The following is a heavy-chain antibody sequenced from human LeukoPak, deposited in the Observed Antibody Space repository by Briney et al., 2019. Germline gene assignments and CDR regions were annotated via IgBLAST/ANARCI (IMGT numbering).Heavy chain of an antibody. V-gene: IGHV1-69*13. Sequence: SVKVSCKASGGTFSSYAISWVRQAPGQGLEWMGGIIPIFGTANYAQKFQGRVTITADESTSTAYMELSSLRSEDTAVYYCARVLPDRSEFDYWGQGTLVTVSS. J-gene: IGHJ4*02. CDR3: ARVLPDRSEFDY. CDR1: GGTFSSYA. CDR2: IIPIFGTA. D-gene: IGHD1-14*01.